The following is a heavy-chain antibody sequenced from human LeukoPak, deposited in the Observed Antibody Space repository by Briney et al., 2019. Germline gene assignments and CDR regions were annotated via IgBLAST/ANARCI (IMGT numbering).Heavy chain of an antibody. V-gene: IGHV1-18*01. D-gene: IGHD3-22*01. CDR1: GYTFTSYG. CDR3: ARDAPYYYDSSGYPNWFDP. Sequence: ASVKVSCKASGYTFTSYGISWVRQAPGQGLEWMGWINAYNGNTNYAQKLQGRVTMTTDTSTSTAYMELRSLRSDDTAVYYCARDAPYYYDSSGYPNWFDPWGQGTLVTVSS. CDR2: INAYNGNT. J-gene: IGHJ5*02.